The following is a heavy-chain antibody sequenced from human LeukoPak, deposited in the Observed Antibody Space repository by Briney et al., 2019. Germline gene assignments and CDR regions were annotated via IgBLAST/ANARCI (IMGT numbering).Heavy chain of an antibody. V-gene: IGHV1-2*02. CDR1: GYTFTGYY. CDR2: INPNSGGT. D-gene: IGHD1-26*01. J-gene: IGHJ6*03. CDR3: AFSSYYLQGNYYYMDV. Sequence: ASVKVSCKASGYTFTGYYMHWVRQAPGQGLEWVGWINPNSGGTNYAQKFQGRVTMTRDTSISTAYMELSRLRSDDTAVYYCAFSSYYLQGNYYYMDVWGKGTTVTVSS.